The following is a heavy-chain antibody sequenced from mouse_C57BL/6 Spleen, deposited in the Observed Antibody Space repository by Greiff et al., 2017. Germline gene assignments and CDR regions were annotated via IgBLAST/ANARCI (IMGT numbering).Heavy chain of an antibody. Sequence: QVQLQQSGAELARPGASVKLSCKASGYTFTSYGISWVKQRTGQGLEWIGEIYPRSGNTYYNEKFKGKATLTADKSSSTAYMELRSLTSEDSAVXFCARWMGLRQSYYAMDYWGQGTSVTVSS. CDR3: ARWMGLRQSYYAMDY. CDR1: GYTFTSYG. V-gene: IGHV1-81*01. J-gene: IGHJ4*01. D-gene: IGHD2-4*01. CDR2: IYPRSGNT.